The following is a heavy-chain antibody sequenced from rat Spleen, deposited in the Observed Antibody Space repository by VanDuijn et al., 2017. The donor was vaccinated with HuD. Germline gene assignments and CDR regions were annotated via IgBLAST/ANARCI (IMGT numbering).Heavy chain of an antibody. J-gene: IGHJ2*01. V-gene: IGHV5-34*01. CDR2: ISGSTGT. CDR3: ARRDPFDY. CDR1: GFTFSDYG. Sequence: EVQLMESGGGLVQPGRSLKLSCVASGFTFSDYGMNWIRQAPGKGLEWVAYISGSTGTIYYADTVKGRFTISRDNAKNTLYLQLSSLRSEDTALYYCARRDPFDYWGQGVMVTVSS. D-gene: IGHD4-2*01.